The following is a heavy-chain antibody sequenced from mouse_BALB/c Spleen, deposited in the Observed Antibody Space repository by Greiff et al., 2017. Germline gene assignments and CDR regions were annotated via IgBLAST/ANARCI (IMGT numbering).Heavy chain of an antibody. CDR1: GYTFTSYW. V-gene: IGHV1-87*01. D-gene: IGHD2-14*01. Sequence: QVQLQQSGAELARPGASVKLSCKASGYTFTSYWMQWVKQRPGQGLEWIGAIYPGDGDTRYTQKFKGKATLTADKSSSTAYMQLSSLASEDSAVYYCASGGDYRYDDTVDYWGQGTTLTVSS. CDR2: IYPGDGDT. J-gene: IGHJ2*01. CDR3: ASGGDYRYDDTVDY.